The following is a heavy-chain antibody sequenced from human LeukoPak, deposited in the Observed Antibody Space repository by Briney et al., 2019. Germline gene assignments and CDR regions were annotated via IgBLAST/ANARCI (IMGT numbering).Heavy chain of an antibody. CDR2: ISAYNGNT. V-gene: IGHV1-18*01. J-gene: IGHJ4*02. Sequence: GASVKVSCKASGYTFTSHGISGLRQAPGQGLEWMAWISAYNGNTNYAQKLQGRVTMTRNTSISTAYMELSSLRSEDTAVYYCARAKNEGIDYWGQGTLVTVSS. D-gene: IGHD3-10*01. CDR3: ARAKNEGIDY. CDR1: GYTFTSHG.